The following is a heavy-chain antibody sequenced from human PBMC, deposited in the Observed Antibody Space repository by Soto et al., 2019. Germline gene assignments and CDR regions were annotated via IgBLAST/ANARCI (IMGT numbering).Heavy chain of an antibody. J-gene: IGHJ6*03. CDR2: IKQDGSEK. D-gene: IGHD3-3*01. V-gene: IGHV3-7*01. CDR1: GFTFSSYW. CDR3: ARESGFWSGYYYYYYMDV. Sequence: GGSLRLSCAASGFTFSSYWMSWVRQAPGKGLEWVANIKQDGSEKYYVDSVKGRFTISRDNAKNSLYLQMNSLRAEDTAVYYCARESGFWSGYYYYYYMDVWGKGTTVTVSS.